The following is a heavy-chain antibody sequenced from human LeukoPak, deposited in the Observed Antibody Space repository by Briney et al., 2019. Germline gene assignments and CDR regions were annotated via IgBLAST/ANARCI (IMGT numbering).Heavy chain of an antibody. D-gene: IGHD1-26*01. Sequence: GGSLRLSCAASGFTFSSYSMNWVRQAPGKGLEWVSAISGSGGSTYHADSVEGRFTISRDNSKNTLYLQMNSLRAEDTAVYYCAKTADKNSGTYYFDFWGQGTLVTVSS. J-gene: IGHJ4*02. V-gene: IGHV3-23*01. CDR1: GFTFSSYS. CDR3: AKTADKNSGTYYFDF. CDR2: ISGSGGST.